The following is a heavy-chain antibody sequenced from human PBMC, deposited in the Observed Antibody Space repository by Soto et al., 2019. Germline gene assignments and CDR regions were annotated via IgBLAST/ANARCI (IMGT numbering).Heavy chain of an antibody. D-gene: IGHD2-2*01. CDR1: GYSFTSYW. Sequence: PGESLKISCTGVGYSFTSYWIGWVRQMPGKGLEWMGIIYPGDSDTRYSPSFQGQVTISADKSITTAYLQWSSLKASDTAMYYCARGYCTTTICDPWFDSWGQGTLVTVSS. CDR3: ARGYCTTTICDPWFDS. J-gene: IGHJ5*01. V-gene: IGHV5-51*01. CDR2: IYPGDSDT.